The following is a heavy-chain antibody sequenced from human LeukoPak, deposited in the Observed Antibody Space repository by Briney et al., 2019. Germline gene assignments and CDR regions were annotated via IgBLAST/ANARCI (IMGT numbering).Heavy chain of an antibody. CDR3: ARIFIRNGYSSYFDC. J-gene: IGHJ4*02. V-gene: IGHV4-38-2*02. D-gene: IGHD5-18*01. CDR1: GFSISSGHY. Sequence: SETLSLTCTVSGFSISSGHYWGWVRQPPGAGLEWIWSVYQSGTTYYNPSLKSRVTTSVDMSKNQFSLRLRPVTAADTAVYYCARIFIRNGYSSYFDCWGQGTLVTVSS. CDR2: VYQSGTT.